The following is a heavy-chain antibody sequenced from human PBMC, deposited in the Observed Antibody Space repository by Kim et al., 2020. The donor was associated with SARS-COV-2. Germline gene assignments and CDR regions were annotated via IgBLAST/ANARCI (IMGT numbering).Heavy chain of an antibody. CDR2: ISWNSGSI. CDR1: GFTFDDYA. CDR3: AKEGYNEFWSGYYDGHY. Sequence: GGSLRLSCAASGFTFDDYAMHWVRQAPGKGLEWVSGISWNSGSIGYADSVKGRFTISRDNAKNSLYLQMNSLRAEDTALYYCAKEGYNEFWSGYYDGHY. V-gene: IGHV3-9*01. D-gene: IGHD3-3*01. J-gene: IGHJ6*01.